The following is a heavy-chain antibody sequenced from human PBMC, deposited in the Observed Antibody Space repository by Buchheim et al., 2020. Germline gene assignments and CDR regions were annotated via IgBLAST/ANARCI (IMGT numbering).Heavy chain of an antibody. D-gene: IGHD6-13*01. J-gene: IGHJ5*02. V-gene: IGHV1-18*01. CDR1: GYPFSTYG. CDR2: ISAYSRNT. Sequence: QVQLVQSGAEVKKPGASVKVSCKASGYPFSTYGISWVRQAPGQGLEWMGWISAYSRNTKYAQKFQGRVTLTTDTSTNTAYMELRSLRSDGTAVYYCARWATEAAGDNWFDPWGERTL. CDR3: ARWATEAAGDNWFDP.